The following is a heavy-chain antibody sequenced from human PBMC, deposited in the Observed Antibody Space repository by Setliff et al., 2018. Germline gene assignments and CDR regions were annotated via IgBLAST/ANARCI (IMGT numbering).Heavy chain of an antibody. V-gene: IGHV4-61*09. Sequence: PSETLSLTCTVSGGSISSGSYYWSWIRQPAGKGLEWIGHIYTSGSTNYNPSLKSRVTISVDTSKNQFSLKLSSVTAADTAVYYCARQASLYYYDSSGYYGMAPYYFDYWGQGTLVTVSS. CDR2: IYTSGST. D-gene: IGHD3-22*01. CDR3: ARQASLYYYDSSGYYGMAPYYFDY. CDR1: GGSISSGSYY. J-gene: IGHJ4*02.